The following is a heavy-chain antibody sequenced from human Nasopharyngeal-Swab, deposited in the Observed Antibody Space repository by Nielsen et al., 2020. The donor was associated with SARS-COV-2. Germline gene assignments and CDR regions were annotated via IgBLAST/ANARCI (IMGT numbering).Heavy chain of an antibody. J-gene: IGHJ6*02. V-gene: IGHV1-8*03. Sequence: WVRQAPGQGLEWMGWMNPNSGNTGYAQKFQGRVTITRNTSTSTAYMELSSLRSEDTAVYYCALPSAAYYYYGMDVWGQGTTVTVSS. D-gene: IGHD2-2*01. CDR2: MNPNSGNT. CDR3: ALPSAAYYYYGMDV.